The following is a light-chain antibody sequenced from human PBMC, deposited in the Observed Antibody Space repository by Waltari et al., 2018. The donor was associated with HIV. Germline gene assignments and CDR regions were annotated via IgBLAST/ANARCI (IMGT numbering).Light chain of an antibody. CDR3: QKYNNAPQT. J-gene: IGKJ1*01. V-gene: IGKV1-27*01. Sequence: DVQMTQSPSSLSASVGDRVSISCRASQGINNYLAWFQVKPGKVPRLLIYAASTLYSGVSSRFSGSRSGSNFTLTISSLQPEDVATYYCQKYNNAPQTFGQGTKVEIK. CDR2: AAS. CDR1: QGINNY.